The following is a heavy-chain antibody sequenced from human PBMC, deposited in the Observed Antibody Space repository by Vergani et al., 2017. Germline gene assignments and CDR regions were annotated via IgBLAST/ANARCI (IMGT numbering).Heavy chain of an antibody. CDR1: GYSISSGYY. V-gene: IGHV4-38-2*02. D-gene: IGHD3-16*01. Sequence: QVQLQESGPGLVKPSETLSLTCTVSGYSISSGYYWGWIRQPPGKGLEWFGSIYHSGRTYYNPSLKSRVTISVDTSKNQFSLKLSSVTAADTAVYYCARDSGGYVWRSYEAWFDPWGQGTLVTVSS. CDR3: ARDSGGYVWRSYEAWFDP. J-gene: IGHJ5*02. CDR2: IYHSGRT.